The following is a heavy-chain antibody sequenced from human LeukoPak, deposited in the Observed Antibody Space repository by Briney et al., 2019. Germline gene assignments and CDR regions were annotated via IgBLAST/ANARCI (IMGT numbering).Heavy chain of an antibody. D-gene: IGHD1-26*01. CDR2: INPNSGGT. Sequence: GASVKVSCKASGYTFTGYYMHWVRQAPGQGLEWMGWINPNSGGTNYAQKFQGRVTMTRDTSISTAYMELSRLRSDDTAVYYCARDRIYHSGSYYGCWGQGTLVTVSS. CDR3: ARDRIYHSGSYYGC. CDR1: GYTFTGYY. V-gene: IGHV1-2*02. J-gene: IGHJ4*02.